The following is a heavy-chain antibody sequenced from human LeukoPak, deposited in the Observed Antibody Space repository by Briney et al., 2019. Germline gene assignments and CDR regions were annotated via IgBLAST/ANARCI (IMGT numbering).Heavy chain of an antibody. J-gene: IGHJ4*02. CDR3: AKGSPDTAIPRY. CDR1: GFTFSSLG. V-gene: IGHV3-30*18. CDR2: ISYDGSNK. Sequence: GGSLRLSCAASGFTFSSLGMQWVRQAPGKGLEGVAVISYDGSNKYDADSVKGRFTISKDNSKNTLYLQMNRLRAEDTAVYYCAKGSPDTAIPRYWGQGTLVTVSS. D-gene: IGHD5-18*01.